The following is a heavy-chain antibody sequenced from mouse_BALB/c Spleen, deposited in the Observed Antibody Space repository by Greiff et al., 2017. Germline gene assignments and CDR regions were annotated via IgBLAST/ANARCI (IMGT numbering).Heavy chain of an antibody. CDR2: IDPSDSYT. J-gene: IGHJ3*01. D-gene: IGHD1-1*01. Sequence: QVQLQQPGAELVKPGASVKLSCKASGYTFTSYWMHWVKQRPGQGLEWIGEIDPSDSYTNYNQKFKGKATLTVDKSSSTAYMQLSSLTSEDSAVYYCARGGTTVRGFAYWGQGTLVTVSA. V-gene: IGHV1-69*02. CDR3: ARGGTTVRGFAY. CDR1: GYTFTSYW.